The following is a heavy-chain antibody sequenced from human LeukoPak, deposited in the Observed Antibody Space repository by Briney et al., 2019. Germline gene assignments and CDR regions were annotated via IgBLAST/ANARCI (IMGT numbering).Heavy chain of an antibody. CDR2: INHSGST. D-gene: IGHD3-10*01. Sequence: SETLSLTCAVYGGSFSGYYWSWIRQPPGKGLEWIGEINHSGSTDYNPSLKSRVTISVDTSKNQFSLKLSSVTAADTAVYYCARVTMVRGVFDYWGQGTLVTVSS. J-gene: IGHJ4*02. CDR3: ARVTMVRGVFDY. CDR1: GGSFSGYY. V-gene: IGHV4-34*01.